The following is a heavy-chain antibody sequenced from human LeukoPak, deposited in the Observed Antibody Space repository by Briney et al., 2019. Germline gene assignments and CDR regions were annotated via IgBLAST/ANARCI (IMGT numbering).Heavy chain of an antibody. CDR2: IYSDNT. CDR1: GFTFSGYG. D-gene: IGHD4/OR15-4a*01. Sequence: GGSLRLSCAASGFTFSGYGMHWVRQAPGKGLEWVSFIYSDNTHYSDSVKGRFTISRDNSKNTLYLQMNSLRAEDTAVYYRARRAGAYSHPYDYWGQGTLVTVSS. V-gene: IGHV3-NL1*01. CDR3: ARRAGAYSHPYDY. J-gene: IGHJ4*02.